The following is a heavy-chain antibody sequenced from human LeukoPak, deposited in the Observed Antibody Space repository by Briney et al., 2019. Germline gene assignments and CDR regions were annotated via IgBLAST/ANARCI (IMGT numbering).Heavy chain of an antibody. V-gene: IGHV1-2*02. J-gene: IGHJ4*02. CDR1: GYTFTGYY. Sequence: ASVKVSCKASGYTFTGYYMHWVRRAPGQGLEWMGWINPNSGGTNYAQKFQGRVTMTRDTSISTAYMELSRLRSDDTAVYYCARAPRPDYYDSSGYYYAFWGQGTLVTVSS. CDR3: ARAPRPDYYDSSGYYYAF. CDR2: INPNSGGT. D-gene: IGHD3-22*01.